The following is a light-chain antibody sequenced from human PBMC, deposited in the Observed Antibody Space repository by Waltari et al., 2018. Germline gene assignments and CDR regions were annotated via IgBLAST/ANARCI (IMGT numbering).Light chain of an antibody. CDR3: SSYAGTGSLVV. Sequence: QSALTQPASVSGSPGQSITISCTGTTSDVGNYYRVSWYQQHPGKAPKLIIFEGGKRPSGVSDRFSGSKSGHTASLTVSCLQAEDEADYYCSSYAGTGSLVVFGGGTKLTVL. V-gene: IGLV2-23*01. CDR2: EGG. J-gene: IGLJ2*01. CDR1: TSDVGNYYR.